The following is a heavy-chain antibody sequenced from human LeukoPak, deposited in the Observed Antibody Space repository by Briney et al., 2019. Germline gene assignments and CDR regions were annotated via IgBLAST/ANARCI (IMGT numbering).Heavy chain of an antibody. J-gene: IGHJ4*02. CDR3: ARGLDCRSTSCYLDN. CDR2: IKQDGSEK. D-gene: IGHD2-2*01. V-gene: IGHV3-7*01. CDR1: GFTFSRYW. Sequence: GGSLRLSCAASGFTFSRYWMTWVRQAPGKGLEWVANIKQDGSEKFYVDSVKGRFTISRDNAKNSLDLQINSLGAEDTAVYYCARGLDCRSTSCYLDNWGQGTLVTVSS.